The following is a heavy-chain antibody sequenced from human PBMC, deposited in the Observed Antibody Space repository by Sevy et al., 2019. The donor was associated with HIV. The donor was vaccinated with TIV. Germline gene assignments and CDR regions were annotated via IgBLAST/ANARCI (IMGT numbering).Heavy chain of an antibody. CDR2: ISSSSSTI. V-gene: IGHV3-48*02. D-gene: IGHD6-19*01. CDR3: ASASYSSGWYPKQYYYYYGMDV. Sequence: GGSRRLSCAASGFTFSSYSMNWVRQAPGKGLEWVSYISSSSSTIYYADSVKGRFTISRENAKNSLYRQMNSLRDEDRAVFYCASASYSSGWYPKQYYYYYGMDVWGQGTTVTVSS. J-gene: IGHJ6*02. CDR1: GFTFSSYS.